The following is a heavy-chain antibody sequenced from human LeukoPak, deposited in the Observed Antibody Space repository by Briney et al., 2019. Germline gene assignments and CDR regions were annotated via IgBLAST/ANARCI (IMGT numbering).Heavy chain of an antibody. CDR2: IYASGST. CDR1: GGSISSSSYY. Sequence: SETLSLTCTVSGGSISSSSYYWGWIRQPPGKGLEWIGRIYASGSTDYNPSLKSRVTMSVDTSKNQFSLKLNSVTAADTAVYYCARFRDYKEAFDIWGQGTMVTVSS. CDR3: ARFRDYKEAFDI. J-gene: IGHJ3*02. D-gene: IGHD3-10*01. V-gene: IGHV4-39*07.